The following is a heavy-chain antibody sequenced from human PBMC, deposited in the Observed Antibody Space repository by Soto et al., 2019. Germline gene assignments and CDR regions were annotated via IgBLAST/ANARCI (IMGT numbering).Heavy chain of an antibody. V-gene: IGHV4-61*01. J-gene: IGHJ4*02. Sequence: PSETLSLTCTVSGGSVSSGSYYWSWIRQPPGKGLEWIGYIYYSGSTNYNPSLKSRVTISVDTSKNQFSLKLSSVTAADTAVYYCARVGYYDSSGHPTFDYWGQGTLVTVSS. CDR1: GGSVSSGSYY. CDR2: IYYSGST. CDR3: ARVGYYDSSGHPTFDY. D-gene: IGHD3-22*01.